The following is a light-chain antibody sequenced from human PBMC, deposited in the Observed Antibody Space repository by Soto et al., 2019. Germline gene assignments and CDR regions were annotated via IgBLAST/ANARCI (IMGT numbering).Light chain of an antibody. J-gene: IGKJ1*01. CDR2: AAS. CDR1: QNIYCY. V-gene: IGKV1-27*01. Sequence: DILMTQSPSTLSVSVGDRVTLSCRASQNIYCYLAWYQQKQGKVPKLLIYAASTRQSGVPSRFSGSGSGTDFTLTISSLQPEDIATYYCQKYNSAPQTFGQGTKVDIK. CDR3: QKYNSAPQT.